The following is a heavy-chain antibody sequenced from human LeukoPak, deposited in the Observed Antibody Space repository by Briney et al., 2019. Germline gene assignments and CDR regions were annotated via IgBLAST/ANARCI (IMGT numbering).Heavy chain of an antibody. CDR2: INTNTGNP. CDR1: GYTFTSYA. J-gene: IGHJ6*03. V-gene: IGHV7-4-1*02. Sequence: ASVKVSCKASGYTFTSYAMNWVRQAPGQGLEWMGWINTNTGNPTYAQGFTGRFVFSLDTSVSTAYLQISSLKAEDTAVYYCARSYCSSTSCYESYMDVWGKGTTVTVSS. CDR3: ARSYCSSTSCYESYMDV. D-gene: IGHD2-2*01.